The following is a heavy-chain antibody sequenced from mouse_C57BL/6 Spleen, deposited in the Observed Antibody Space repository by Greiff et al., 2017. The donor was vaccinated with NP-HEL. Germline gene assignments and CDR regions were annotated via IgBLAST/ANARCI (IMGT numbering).Heavy chain of an antibody. J-gene: IGHJ4*01. Sequence: QVQLKQPGAELVKPGASVKLSCKASGYTFTSYWMHWVKQRPGQGLEWIGMIHPNSGSTNYNEKFKSKATLTVDTSSSTAYMQLSSLTSEDSAVYYCAQAWVVAPDDYAMDYWGQGTSVTVSS. CDR3: AQAWVVAPDDYAMDY. CDR2: IHPNSGST. V-gene: IGHV1-64*01. CDR1: GYTFTSYW. D-gene: IGHD1-1*01.